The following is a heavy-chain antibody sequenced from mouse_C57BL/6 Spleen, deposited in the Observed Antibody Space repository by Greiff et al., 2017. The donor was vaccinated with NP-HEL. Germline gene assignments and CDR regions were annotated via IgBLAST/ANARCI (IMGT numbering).Heavy chain of an antibody. D-gene: IGHD3-2*02. CDR1: GFSLTSYG. CDR3: ASKGDSSGYGFAY. Sequence: VKLMESGPGLVAPSQSLSITCTVSGFSLTSYGVDWVRQSPGKGLEWLGVIWGVGSTNYNSALKSRLSISKDNSKSQVFLKMNSLQTDDTAMYYCASKGDSSGYGFAYWGQGTLVTVSA. J-gene: IGHJ3*01. CDR2: IWGVGST. V-gene: IGHV2-6*01.